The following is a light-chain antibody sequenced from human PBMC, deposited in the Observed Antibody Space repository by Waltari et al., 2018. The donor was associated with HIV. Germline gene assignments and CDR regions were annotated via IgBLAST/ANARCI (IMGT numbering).Light chain of an antibody. V-gene: IGLV3-21*04. CDR2: YDR. CDR3: QVWDRSSDHVV. CDR1: NIGSKS. Sequence: SYVLTQPPSLSVAPGKTATITCGGSNIGSKSVHWYRQRPGQAPAVVIYYDRDRPSGIPERFSGTNAGNTATLTISRVEAGDEAAYYCQVWDRSSDHVVFGGGTKLTVL. J-gene: IGLJ2*01.